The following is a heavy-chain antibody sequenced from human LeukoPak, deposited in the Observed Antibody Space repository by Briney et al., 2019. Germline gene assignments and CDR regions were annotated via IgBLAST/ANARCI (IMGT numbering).Heavy chain of an antibody. D-gene: IGHD6-13*01. CDR1: GYRITDYY. CDR3: ARDAEGGSSWYDY. J-gene: IGHJ4*02. CDR2: INPSGRST. Sequence: ASVKVSCKAYGYRITDYYVHWVRQAPGQELEWMGIINPSGRSTANAQKFQGRVTMTRDTSTNTIYMELSGLRSDDAAVYYCARDAEGGSSWYDYWGQGTLVTVSS. V-gene: IGHV1-46*01.